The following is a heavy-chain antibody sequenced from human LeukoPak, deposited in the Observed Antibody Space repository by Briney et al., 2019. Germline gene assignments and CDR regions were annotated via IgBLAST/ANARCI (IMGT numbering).Heavy chain of an antibody. CDR3: ASKSPASSIIITS. V-gene: IGHV4-4*09. D-gene: IGHD3-16*01. J-gene: IGHJ4*02. CDR2: VYSSGST. Sequence: SETLSLTCTVSGDSISSYSWSWIRQPPGKGLEWIGEVYSSGSTNYNPSLNSRVTISLDKSRNQFSLKLNSVTAADTAVYYCASKSPASSIIITSWGQGTLVTVSS. CDR1: GDSISSYS.